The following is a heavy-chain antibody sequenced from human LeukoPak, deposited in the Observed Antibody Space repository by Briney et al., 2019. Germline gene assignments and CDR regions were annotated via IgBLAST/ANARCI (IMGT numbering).Heavy chain of an antibody. Sequence: GGSLRLSCAASGFTFSDYYMSWIRQAPGKGLEWVSYISSSGSTIHYADSVKGRFTISRDNAKNSLYLQMNSLRAEDTAVYYCARGLPFEGPREYYFDYWGQGTLVTVSS. CDR1: GFTFSDYY. V-gene: IGHV3-11*01. J-gene: IGHJ4*02. CDR2: ISSSGSTI. D-gene: IGHD5-24*01. CDR3: ARGLPFEGPREYYFDY.